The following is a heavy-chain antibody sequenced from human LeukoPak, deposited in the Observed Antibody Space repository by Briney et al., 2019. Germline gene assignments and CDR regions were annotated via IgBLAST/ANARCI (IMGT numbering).Heavy chain of an antibody. V-gene: IGHV4-4*09. Sequence: SETLSLTCTGSGGSISSYYWSWIRQPPGKGLEWIGYIYTSGSTNYNPSLKSRVTISVDTSKNQFSLKLSSVTAADTAVYYCARRTIVRGSVYMDVWGKGTTVTVSS. CDR3: ARRTIVRGSVYMDV. J-gene: IGHJ6*03. D-gene: IGHD3-10*01. CDR2: IYTSGST. CDR1: GGSISSYY.